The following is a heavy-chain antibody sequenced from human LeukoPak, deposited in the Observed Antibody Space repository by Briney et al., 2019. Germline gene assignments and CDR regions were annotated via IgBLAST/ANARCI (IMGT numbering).Heavy chain of an antibody. J-gene: IGHJ4*02. CDR1: GGSISNYY. CDR3: ARVNSYYDFWSGYYAYYFDY. CDR2: ISDSGST. V-gene: IGHV4-59*12. Sequence: SETLSLTCTVSGGSISNYYWSWIRQPPEKGLEWIGYISDSGSTNYNPSFKSRVTMSVDTSKNQFSLKLSSVTAADTAVYYCARVNSYYDFWSGYYAYYFDYWGQGTLVTVSS. D-gene: IGHD3-3*01.